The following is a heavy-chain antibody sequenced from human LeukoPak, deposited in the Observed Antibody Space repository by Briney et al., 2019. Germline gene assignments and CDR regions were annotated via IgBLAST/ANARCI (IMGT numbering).Heavy chain of an antibody. CDR3: ARIRDYYDSSGYFPDAFDI. V-gene: IGHV3-21*01. J-gene: IGHJ3*02. D-gene: IGHD3-22*01. CDR1: GFTFSSYS. Sequence: GGSLRLSCAASGFTFSSYSMNWVRQAPGKGLEWVSSISSSSSYIYYADSVKGRFTISRDNAKNSLYLQMNSLRAEDTAVYYCARIRDYYDSSGYFPDAFDIWGQGTMVTVSS. CDR2: ISSSSSYI.